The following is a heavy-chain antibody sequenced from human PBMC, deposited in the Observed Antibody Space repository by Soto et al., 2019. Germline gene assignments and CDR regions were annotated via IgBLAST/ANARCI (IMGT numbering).Heavy chain of an antibody. CDR3: ARAFVAARPHSEGWVV. V-gene: IGHV3-30-3*01. D-gene: IGHD6-25*01. J-gene: IGHJ4*02. Sequence: PGGSLRLSCAASGFTFSSYAMHWVRQAPGKGLEWVAVISYDGSNKYYADSVKGRFTISRDNSKNTLYLQMNSLRAEDTAVYYCARAFVAARPHSEGWVVWGQGTLVTVSS. CDR2: ISYDGSNK. CDR1: GFTFSSYA.